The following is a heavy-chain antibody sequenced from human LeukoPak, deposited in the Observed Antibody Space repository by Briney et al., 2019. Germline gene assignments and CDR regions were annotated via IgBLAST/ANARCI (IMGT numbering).Heavy chain of an antibody. Sequence: GGSLRLSCTASGFTFRDYAMSWVRQAPGKGLEWVGFIRSKAYGGTIEYAASVKGRFTISRDDSKSIAYLQMNSLKTEDTAVYYCTRDEAYSYGLIYWGQGTLVTVSS. D-gene: IGHD5-18*01. CDR2: IRSKAYGGTI. CDR3: TRDEAYSYGLIY. V-gene: IGHV3-49*04. J-gene: IGHJ4*02. CDR1: GFTFRDYA.